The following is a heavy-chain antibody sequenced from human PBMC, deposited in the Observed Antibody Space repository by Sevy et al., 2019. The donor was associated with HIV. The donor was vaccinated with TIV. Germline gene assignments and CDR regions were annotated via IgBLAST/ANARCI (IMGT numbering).Heavy chain of an antibody. Sequence: GGSLRLSCAASGFTVCSNYMSWVRQAPGKGLEWVSVIYSGGSTYYADSVKGRFTISRDNSKNTLYLQMNSLRAEDTAVYYCASSSGWYVGISHDYWGQGTLVTVSS. CDR2: IYSGGST. D-gene: IGHD6-19*01. CDR1: GFTVCSNY. CDR3: ASSSGWYVGISHDY. V-gene: IGHV3-66*01. J-gene: IGHJ4*02.